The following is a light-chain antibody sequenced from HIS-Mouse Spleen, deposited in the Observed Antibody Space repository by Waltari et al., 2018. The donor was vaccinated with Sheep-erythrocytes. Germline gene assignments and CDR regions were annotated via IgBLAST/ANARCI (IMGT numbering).Light chain of an antibody. CDR3: QAWDSSTAV. J-gene: IGLJ2*01. Sequence: SYELTQPPSVSVSPGQTASITCSGANLGDKYACWYQQKPGQSPVLVIYQYSKRPSGIPERFSGSNSGNTATLTISGTQAMDEADYYCQAWDSSTAVFGGGTKLTVL. CDR1: NLGDKY. V-gene: IGLV3-1*01. CDR2: QYS.